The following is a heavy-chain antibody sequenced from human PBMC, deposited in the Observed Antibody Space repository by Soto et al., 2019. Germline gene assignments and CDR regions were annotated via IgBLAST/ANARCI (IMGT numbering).Heavy chain of an antibody. D-gene: IGHD2-21*02. CDR3: ARMKLVVTARGYFDY. V-gene: IGHV4-39*01. CDR2: IYYSGST. CDR1: GGSISSNSYY. J-gene: IGHJ4*02. Sequence: SETLSLTCTVSGGSISSNSYYWGWIRQPPGKGLEWIGSIYYSGSTYYNPSLKSRVTISVDTSKNQFSLKLSSVTAADTAVYYCARMKLVVTARGYFDYWGQGTLVTVSS.